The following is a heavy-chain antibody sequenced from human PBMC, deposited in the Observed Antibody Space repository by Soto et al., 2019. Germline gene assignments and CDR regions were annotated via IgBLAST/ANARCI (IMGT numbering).Heavy chain of an antibody. V-gene: IGHV3-74*01. J-gene: IGHJ4*02. CDR1: GITFRGYW. D-gene: IGHD2-2*01. CDR2: LNPNGTFT. Sequence: PGGSLRLSGAVSGITFRGYWMHGVRQAPGEGTVWVSRLNPNGTFTPNVHSVNGRLTIYTDNAKNTVYLRMNGLRAAETAVSCRARGGPSTTSWGLFYNWGQGTLVTVSS. CDR3: ARGGPSTTSWGLFYN.